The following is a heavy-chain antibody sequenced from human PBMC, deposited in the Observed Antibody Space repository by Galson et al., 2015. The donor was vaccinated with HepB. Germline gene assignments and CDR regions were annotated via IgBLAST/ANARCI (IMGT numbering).Heavy chain of an antibody. CDR2: ISGSGGST. V-gene: IGHV3-23*01. CDR3: AKETVGANYYYYYYMDV. Sequence: SLRLSCAASGFTFSSYAMSWVRQAPGKGLEWVSAISGSGGSTYYADSVKGRFTISRDSSKNTLYLQMNSLRAEDTAVYYCAKETVGANYYYYYYMDVWGKGTTVTVSS. J-gene: IGHJ6*03. D-gene: IGHD1-26*01. CDR1: GFTFSSYA.